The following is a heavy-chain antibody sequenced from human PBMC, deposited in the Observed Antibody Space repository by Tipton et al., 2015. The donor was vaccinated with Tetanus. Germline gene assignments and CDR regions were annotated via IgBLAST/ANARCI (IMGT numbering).Heavy chain of an antibody. J-gene: IGHJ4*02. Sequence: TLSLTCTVSGGSISSYYWSWIRQPPGEGLEWIGYISHRGSTNYNPSLKSRVTMSVDTSKNQFSLRLSSVTAADTAIYYCARFSYDSGGFYSYFDAWGRGTLVTVSS. CDR2: ISHRGST. CDR1: GGSISSYY. V-gene: IGHV4-59*01. CDR3: ARFSYDSGGFYSYFDA. D-gene: IGHD3-22*01.